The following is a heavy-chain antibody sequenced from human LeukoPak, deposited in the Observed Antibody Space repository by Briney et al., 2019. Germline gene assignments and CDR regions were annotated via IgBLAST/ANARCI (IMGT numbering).Heavy chain of an antibody. J-gene: IGHJ4*02. D-gene: IGHD6-19*01. Sequence: GESLKISCKGSGYSFTSYWIAWLRQMPGKGLEWMGIIYPGDSDTRYSPSFKGQVTISADKSIYTAYLQWSGLKASDTAMYYCARQIGSSGYFDFWGQGTLVTVSS. V-gene: IGHV5-51*01. CDR2: IYPGDSDT. CDR1: GYSFTSYW. CDR3: ARQIGSSGYFDF.